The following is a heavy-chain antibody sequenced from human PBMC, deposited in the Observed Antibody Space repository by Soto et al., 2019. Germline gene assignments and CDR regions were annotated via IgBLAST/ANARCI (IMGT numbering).Heavy chain of an antibody. V-gene: IGHV4-59*01. CDR2: ISSSGNT. J-gene: IGHJ4*02. D-gene: IGHD3-22*01. Sequence: SETLSLTCTVSDGSISNFYWSWIRQPPGKGLEWIGYISSSGNTDYNPSLKSRVSISVDTSKNQFSLNLTSVTAADTAVYYCARAPMVLTRSYFDSWGQGTPVTVSS. CDR1: DGSISNFY. CDR3: ARAPMVLTRSYFDS.